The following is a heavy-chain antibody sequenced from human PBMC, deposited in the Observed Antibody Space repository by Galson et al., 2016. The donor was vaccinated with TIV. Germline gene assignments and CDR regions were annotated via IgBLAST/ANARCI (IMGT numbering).Heavy chain of an antibody. CDR1: GYTFTSYG. Sequence: SVKVSCKASGYTFTSYGINWVRQVPGQGLEWVGWISAYNGNTNYAQMLQGRVTMTTDTSTSTAYMELRSLRSDDTAVYYCARVLSGRVTRYHFIDYWGQGTLVTVSS. CDR2: ISAYNGNT. D-gene: IGHD2/OR15-2a*01. J-gene: IGHJ4*02. V-gene: IGHV1-18*01. CDR3: ARVLSGRVTRYHFIDY.